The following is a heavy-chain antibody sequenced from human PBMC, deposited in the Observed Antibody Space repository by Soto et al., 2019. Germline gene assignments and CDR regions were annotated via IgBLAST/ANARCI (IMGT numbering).Heavy chain of an antibody. CDR1: GFTFSSDG. CDR3: ANVPKGNYYYGVDV. CDR2: NSSSSSYT. D-gene: IGHD6-13*01. Sequence: GGSLXLSCAASGFTFSSDGMNWVRQAPGKGLEWVSSNSSSSSYTYYADSVKGPFTISRDNANNPLYLQMNSLGGEDTALYCCANVPKGNYYYGVDVWCQGTTVTVSS. J-gene: IGHJ6*02. V-gene: IGHV3-21*04.